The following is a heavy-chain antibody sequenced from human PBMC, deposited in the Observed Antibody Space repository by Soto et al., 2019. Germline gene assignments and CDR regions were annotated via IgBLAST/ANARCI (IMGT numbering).Heavy chain of an antibody. D-gene: IGHD3-10*01. Sequence: KASETLSLTCTVSGVSISTYYWSWIRQPPGKGLEWIGYIYYSGSTNYNPSLKSRVTISVDTSKNQFSLKLSSVIAADTAVYYCARRVKYGSGRRPAYYFDYWGQGTLVTVSS. V-gene: IGHV4-59*01. CDR3: ARRVKYGSGRRPAYYFDY. CDR1: GVSISTYY. J-gene: IGHJ4*02. CDR2: IYYSGST.